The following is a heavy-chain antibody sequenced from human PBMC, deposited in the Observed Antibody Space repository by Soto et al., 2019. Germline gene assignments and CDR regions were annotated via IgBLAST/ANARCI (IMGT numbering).Heavy chain of an antibody. CDR1: GGSINSSDYY. CDR3: ARGSTTEKVDS. D-gene: IGHD4-17*01. J-gene: IGHJ4*02. CDR2: IFYTGSP. Sequence: TCTVSGGSINSSDYYWTWIRQHPEKGLEWIGYIFYTGSPYNNPSLKSRVTISADTSKNQFSLKLTSVTAADTAVYYCARGSTTEKVDSWGQGTLVTVSS. V-gene: IGHV4-30-4*08.